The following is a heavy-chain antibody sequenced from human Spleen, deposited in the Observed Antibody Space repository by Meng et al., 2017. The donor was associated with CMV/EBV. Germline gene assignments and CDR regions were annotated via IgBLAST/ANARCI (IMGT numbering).Heavy chain of an antibody. CDR1: GFTFSSYW. CDR2: IKQDGSEK. V-gene: IGHV3-7*04. J-gene: IGHJ6*02. D-gene: IGHD2-2*01. CDR3: ARGNQKYCSSTSCYTTNYYYGMDV. Sequence: GESLKISCAASGFTFSSYWMHWVRQAPGKGLEWVANIKQDGSEKYYVGSVKGRFTISRDNAKNSLYLQMNSLRAEDTAVYYCARGNQKYCSSTSCYTTNYYYGMDVWGQGTTVTVSS.